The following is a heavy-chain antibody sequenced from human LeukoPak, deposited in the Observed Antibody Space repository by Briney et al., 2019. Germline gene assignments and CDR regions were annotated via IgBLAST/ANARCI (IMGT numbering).Heavy chain of an antibody. CDR3: AKDRAQQLVLDF. Sequence: PGGSLRLSCAASGFTFSSYAMSWVSQAPGKWLEWVSAIIGSGSSTYYADSVKGRFTISRDNSKNTRFLQMNSLRAEDTAVYYCAKDRAQQLVLDFWGQGTLVTVSS. CDR1: GFTFSSYA. V-gene: IGHV3-23*01. D-gene: IGHD6-13*01. CDR2: IIGSGSST. J-gene: IGHJ4*02.